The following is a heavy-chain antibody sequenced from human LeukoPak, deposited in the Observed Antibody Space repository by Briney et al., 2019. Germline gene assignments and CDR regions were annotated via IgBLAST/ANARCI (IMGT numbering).Heavy chain of an antibody. CDR3: AKDPSASYLYFDY. V-gene: IGHV3-23*01. CDR2: ISGSGAIT. Sequence: PGGSLRLSCAASGFTFSTYAMSWVRQAPGKGLEWVSAISGSGAITYYSDSVKGRFTISRDNSKNTPYLQVNSLRAEDAAVYYCAKDPSASYLYFDYWGQGTLVTVSS. J-gene: IGHJ4*02. D-gene: IGHD1-26*01. CDR1: GFTFSTYA.